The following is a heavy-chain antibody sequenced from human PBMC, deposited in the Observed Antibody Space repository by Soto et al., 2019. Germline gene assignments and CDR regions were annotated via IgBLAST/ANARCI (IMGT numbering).Heavy chain of an antibody. CDR1: GGSISSYY. CDR2: IYYSGST. Sequence: SETLSLTCTVSGGSISSYYWSWIRQPPGKGLEWIGYIYYSGSTNYNPSLKSRVTVSVDTSKNQFSLKLSSVTAADTAVYYCASPYSRSWYGNFGYWGQGTLVTVSS. J-gene: IGHJ4*02. D-gene: IGHD6-13*01. CDR3: ASPYSRSWYGNFGY. V-gene: IGHV4-59*01.